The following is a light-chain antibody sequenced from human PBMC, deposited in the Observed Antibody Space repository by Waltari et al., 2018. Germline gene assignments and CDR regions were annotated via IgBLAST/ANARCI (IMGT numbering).Light chain of an antibody. Sequence: YELSQPPSVSVSPGQTATITCSGAKLVQKFVDWYQQRPGQPPLLVIYKDVDRPSGIPERFSGTNSGNTATLTISGTQVMDEADYYCQAWDVAIVVFGGGTKLTVL. CDR1: KLVQKF. J-gene: IGLJ2*01. CDR2: KDV. V-gene: IGLV3-1*01. CDR3: QAWDVAIVV.